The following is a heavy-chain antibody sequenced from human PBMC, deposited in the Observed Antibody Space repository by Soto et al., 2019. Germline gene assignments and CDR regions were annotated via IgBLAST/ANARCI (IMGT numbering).Heavy chain of an antibody. CDR1: VYSVSSNSAA. J-gene: IGHJ6*01. CDR3: ARDVEWELPLKYHYGMQV. CDR2: TYYGSKWYN. D-gene: IGHD1-26*01. Sequence: SXTLSLTCAISVYSVSSNSAAWNWIIQSPSRGLEWLGRTYYGSKWYNDYAVSVESRITINPDTSKNQFSLQLNSVTPEDTAVYYCARDVEWELPLKYHYGMQVWGQAMTDSVS. V-gene: IGHV6-1*01.